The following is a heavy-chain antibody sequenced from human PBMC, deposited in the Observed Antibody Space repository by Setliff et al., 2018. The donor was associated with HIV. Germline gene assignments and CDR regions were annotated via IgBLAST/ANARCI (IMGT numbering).Heavy chain of an antibody. CDR3: ARASYYYDSSGWVDY. Sequence: LSLTCAVSSYSISSGYYWGWIRQPPGKGLEWVSYISSSSSYTNYADSVKGRFTISRDNAKNSLYLQMNSLRAEDTAVYYCARASYYYDSSGWVDYWGQGTLVTVSS. CDR1: SYSISSGYY. CDR2: ISSSSSYT. J-gene: IGHJ4*02. V-gene: IGHV3-11*03. D-gene: IGHD3-22*01.